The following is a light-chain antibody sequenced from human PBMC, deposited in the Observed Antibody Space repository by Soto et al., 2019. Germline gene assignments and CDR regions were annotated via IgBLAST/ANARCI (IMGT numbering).Light chain of an antibody. CDR2: ENN. CDR3: GTWNSSLSAYV. J-gene: IGLJ1*01. V-gene: IGLV1-51*02. Sequence: QSVLTQPPSVSAAPGQKVTISCSGSSSNIGNNYVSWYQQLPGTAPKLLIYENNKRPSGIPDRFSGSKSGTSATLGITGLQTGEEADYYCGTWNSSLSAYVLGTGTKVTVL. CDR1: SSNIGNNY.